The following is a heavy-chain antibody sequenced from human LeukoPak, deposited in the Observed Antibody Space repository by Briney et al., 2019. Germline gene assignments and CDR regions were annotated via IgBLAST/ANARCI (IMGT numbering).Heavy chain of an antibody. CDR1: GFTFNRNA. Sequence: GGSLRLSCAASGFTFNRNAISWVRQAPGKGLEWVSTIGGSGDKTFYADSVKGRSTISRDNSKNMVHLQMNSLTGEDTALYYCVRRGDASSGWGDHDFWGQGALVTVSS. V-gene: IGHV3-23*01. D-gene: IGHD6-19*01. CDR3: VRRGDASSGWGDHDF. J-gene: IGHJ4*02. CDR2: IGGSGDKT.